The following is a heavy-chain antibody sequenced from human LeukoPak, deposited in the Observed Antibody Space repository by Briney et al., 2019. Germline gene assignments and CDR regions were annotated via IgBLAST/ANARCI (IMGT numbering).Heavy chain of an antibody. V-gene: IGHV4-59*01. D-gene: IGHD4-17*01. CDR1: GGSISGYY. J-gene: IGHJ5*02. Sequence: SETLSLTCTVSGGSISGYYWTWIRQPPGKGLEWIGYIYSSGTTVYNSTLKGRVTISVDTSKNQFSLELNSLTAADTAVYYCARVLTVTTSRKWFDPWGQGTLVTVSS. CDR2: IYSSGTT. CDR3: ARVLTVTTSRKWFDP.